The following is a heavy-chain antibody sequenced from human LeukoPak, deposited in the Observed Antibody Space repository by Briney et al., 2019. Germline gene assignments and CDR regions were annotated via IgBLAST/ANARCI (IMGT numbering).Heavy chain of an antibody. CDR2: ISGSGGST. V-gene: IGHV3-23*01. D-gene: IGHD3-9*01. CDR3: AKSEHYDILTGYYKCDY. J-gene: IGHJ4*02. Sequence: GGSLRLSCAASGFTFSSYWMSWVRQAPGKGLEWVSAISGSGGSTYYADSVKGRFTISRDNSKNTLYLQMNSLRAEDTAVYYCAKSEHYDILTGYYKCDYWGQGTLVTVSS. CDR1: GFTFSSYW.